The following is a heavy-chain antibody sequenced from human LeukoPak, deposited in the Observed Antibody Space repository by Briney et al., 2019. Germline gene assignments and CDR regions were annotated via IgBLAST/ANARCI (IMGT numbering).Heavy chain of an antibody. V-gene: IGHV3-30*18. D-gene: IGHD6-6*01. Sequence: GRSLRLSCEASGFTFSTYAMHWVRQAPGKGLEWVALISHDGSDKNYADSVKGRFTISRDNSNSTLYLQMDSLRGDDAAVYYCAKAVGSISSSFDYWGQGTLVTVSS. J-gene: IGHJ4*02. CDR1: GFTFSTYA. CDR2: ISHDGSDK. CDR3: AKAVGSISSSFDY.